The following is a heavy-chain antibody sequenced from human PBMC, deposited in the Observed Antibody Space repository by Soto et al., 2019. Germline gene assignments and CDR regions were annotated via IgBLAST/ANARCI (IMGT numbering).Heavy chain of an antibody. CDR2: IRTKPYGGTT. D-gene: IGHD3-3*01. CDR1: GFSFRDYA. J-gene: IGHJ6*02. Sequence: SLRLSCTASGFSFRDYAMNWVRQAPGMGLEWVGFIRTKPYGGTTEYAASVKGRFTISRDDSKSVAYLQMNSLKTADTAVYYCTRDLGDFWNGYSDPAGRHYGMDVWGQGTTVTVSS. CDR3: TRDLGDFWNGYSDPAGRHYGMDV. V-gene: IGHV3-49*04.